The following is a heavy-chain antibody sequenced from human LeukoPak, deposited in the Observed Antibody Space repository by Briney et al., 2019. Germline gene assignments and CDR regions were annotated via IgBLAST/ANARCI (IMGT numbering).Heavy chain of an antibody. CDR3: ATGRPTGYSSSWFVY. D-gene: IGHD6-13*01. CDR1: GYTLTELS. CDR2: FDPEDGET. V-gene: IGHV1-24*01. Sequence: GASVKVSCKVSGYTLTELSMHWVRQAPGKGLEWMGGFDPEDGETIYAQKFQGRVTMTEDTSTDTAYMELSSLRSEDTAVYYCATGRPTGYSSSWFVYWGQGTLVTVSS. J-gene: IGHJ4*02.